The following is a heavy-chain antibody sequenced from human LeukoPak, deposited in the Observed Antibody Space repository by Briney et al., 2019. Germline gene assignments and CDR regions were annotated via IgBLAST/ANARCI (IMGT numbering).Heavy chain of an antibody. Sequence: ASVKVSCKASGYSLTRYAISWVRQAPGQGLEWMGWINTYNGHTNYAQKFQGRVTMTTDTSTSTAYMDLRSLRSDDTAVYYCARGGSYLSAFDIWGQGTMVTVSS. V-gene: IGHV1-18*01. CDR3: ARGGSYLSAFDI. CDR1: GYSLTRYA. J-gene: IGHJ3*02. CDR2: INTYNGHT. D-gene: IGHD1-26*01.